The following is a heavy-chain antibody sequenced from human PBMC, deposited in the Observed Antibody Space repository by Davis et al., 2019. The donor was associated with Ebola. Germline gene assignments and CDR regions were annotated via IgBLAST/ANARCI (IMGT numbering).Heavy chain of an antibody. J-gene: IGHJ6*01. CDR2: IGDSDGRA. Sequence: GESLKISCVVSGFNLNRYTMTWVRQAPGKGLEWVSAIGDSDGRAYYADAVKGRFTISKDNSKNTMYLQMNSLHQGPIGLPPGTLLQEHLWG. V-gene: IGHV3-23*01. CDR3: TLLQEHL. CDR1: GFNLNRYT.